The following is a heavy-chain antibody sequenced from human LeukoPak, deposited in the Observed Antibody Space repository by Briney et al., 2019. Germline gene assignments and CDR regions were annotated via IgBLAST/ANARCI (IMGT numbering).Heavy chain of an antibody. V-gene: IGHV1-69*13. D-gene: IGHD5-12*01. CDR3: ARGGIVATIPVVSTLYG. CDR2: IIPIFGTA. CDR1: GYTLTELS. Sequence: ASVKVSCKVSGYTLTELSMHWVRQAPGQGLEWMGGIIPIFGTANYAQKFQGRVTITADESTSTAYMELSSLRSEDTAVYYCARGGIVATIPVVSTLYGWGQGTLVTVSS. J-gene: IGHJ4*02.